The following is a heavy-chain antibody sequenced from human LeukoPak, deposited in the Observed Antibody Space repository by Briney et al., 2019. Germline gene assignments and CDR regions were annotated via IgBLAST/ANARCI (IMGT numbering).Heavy chain of an antibody. Sequence: GGSLRLSCAASGFTFSDHYMDWVRQAPGKGLEWVGRTRNKASSYTTEYAASVKGRFTISRDDSKNSLYLQMNSLKTEDTAVYYCARRALPTDYGMDVWGQGTTVTVPS. V-gene: IGHV3-72*01. CDR2: TRNKASSYTT. CDR3: ARRALPTDYGMDV. J-gene: IGHJ6*02. CDR1: GFTFSDHY.